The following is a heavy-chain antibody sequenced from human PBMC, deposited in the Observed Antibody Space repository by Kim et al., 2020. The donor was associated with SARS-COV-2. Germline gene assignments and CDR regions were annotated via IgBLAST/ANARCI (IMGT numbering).Heavy chain of an antibody. CDR1: GYTFTTFG. CDR3: ARDVYFGSGSDHNNAFDI. CDR2: INTNNGNT. J-gene: IGHJ3*02. Sequence: ASVKVSCKASGYTFTTFGISWLRQAPGQGLEWMAWINTNNGNTNYLQKFQGRVTLTTDTSTNTAYMDLRSLKSDDTAVYFCARDVYFGSGSDHNNAFDIWGQGTMVTVSS. V-gene: IGHV1-18*01. D-gene: IGHD3-10*01.